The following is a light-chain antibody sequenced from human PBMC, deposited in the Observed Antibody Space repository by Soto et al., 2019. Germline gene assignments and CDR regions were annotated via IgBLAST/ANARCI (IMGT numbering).Light chain of an antibody. CDR1: QSVLYSSNNKNY. CDR2: WAS. V-gene: IGKV4-1*01. J-gene: IGKJ1*01. Sequence: DIVMTQSPDSLAVSLAARATTNCKSSQSVLYSSNNKNYLAWYQQKPGQPPKLLIYWASTRESGVPDRFSGSGSGTDFTLTISSLQAEDVAVYYCQQYYSTPQTFGQGTKVEIK. CDR3: QQYYSTPQT.